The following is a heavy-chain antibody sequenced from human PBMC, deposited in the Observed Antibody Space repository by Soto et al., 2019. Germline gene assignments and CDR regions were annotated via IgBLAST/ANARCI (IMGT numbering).Heavy chain of an antibody. CDR1: GFNFSTYG. CDR2: IYYDGSTK. Sequence: TGGSLRLSCAASGFNFSTYGMHWVRQAPGKGLEWVAVIYYDGSTKYYADSVKGRFTVSRDNSKNTMFLQMNSLRAEDTALYYCARSGPGGYIDYWGQGTLVTVSS. J-gene: IGHJ4*02. CDR3: ARSGPGGYIDY. D-gene: IGHD3-22*01. V-gene: IGHV3-33*01.